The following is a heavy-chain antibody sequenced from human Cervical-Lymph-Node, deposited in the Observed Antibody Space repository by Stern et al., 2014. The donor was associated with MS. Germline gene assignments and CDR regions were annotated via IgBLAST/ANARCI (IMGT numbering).Heavy chain of an antibody. Sequence: QVQLQESGPGLVKPSQTLSLTCTVSGGSISSGGYYWNWIRQHPERGLEWIGYIYYTGSPYYNPSLKSLVTIAVDTSANRFSLSLSSVTAADTAVYYCARDVALGYYDTSGYFAFDIWGPGTLVTVSS. D-gene: IGHD3-22*01. CDR3: ARDVALGYYDTSGYFAFDI. V-gene: IGHV4-31*01. CDR2: IYYTGSP. J-gene: IGHJ3*02. CDR1: GGSISSGGYY.